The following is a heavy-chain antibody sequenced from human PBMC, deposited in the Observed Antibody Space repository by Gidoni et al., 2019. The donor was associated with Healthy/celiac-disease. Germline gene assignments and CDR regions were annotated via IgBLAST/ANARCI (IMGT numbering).Heavy chain of an antibody. CDR3: ASSSGSYSFDY. J-gene: IGHJ4*02. D-gene: IGHD1-26*01. CDR2: INPSGGST. CDR1: GYTFTSYY. Sequence: QVQLVQSGAEVKKPGASVKVSCKASGYTFTSYYMHWVRQAPGQGLEWMGIINPSGGSTSYAQKFKGRVTMTRDTSTSTVYMELSSLRSEDTAVYYCASSSGSYSFDYWGQGTLVTVSS. V-gene: IGHV1-46*01.